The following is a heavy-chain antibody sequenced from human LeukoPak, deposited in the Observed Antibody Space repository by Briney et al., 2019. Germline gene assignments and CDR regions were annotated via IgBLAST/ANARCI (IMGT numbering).Heavy chain of an antibody. CDR3: ARDKVVTALDV. D-gene: IGHD2-21*02. J-gene: IGHJ6*02. CDR2: ISYDGSNK. V-gene: IGHV3-30-3*01. Sequence: GGSLRLSCAASGFTFSSYAMSWVRQAPGKGLEWVAVISYDGSNKYYADSVKGRFTISRDNSKNTLYLQMNSLRAEDTAVYYCARDKVVTALDVWGQGTTVTVSS. CDR1: GFTFSSYA.